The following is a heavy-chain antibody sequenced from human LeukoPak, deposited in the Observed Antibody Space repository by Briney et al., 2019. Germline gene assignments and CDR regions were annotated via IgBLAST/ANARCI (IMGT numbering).Heavy chain of an antibody. CDR1: GFTFSSYA. J-gene: IGHJ4*02. V-gene: IGHV3-23*01. D-gene: IGHD6-19*01. Sequence: GGSLRLSCAASGFTFSSYAMSWVRQAPGKGLEWVSAISGSGGSTYYADSVKGGFTISRDNSKNTLYLQMNSLRAEDTAVYYCAKAGPGYSSGWYRYWGQGTLVTVSS. CDR3: AKAGPGYSSGWYRY. CDR2: ISGSGGST.